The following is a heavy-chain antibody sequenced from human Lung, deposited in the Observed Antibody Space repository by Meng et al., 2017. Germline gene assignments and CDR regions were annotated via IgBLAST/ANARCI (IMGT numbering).Heavy chain of an antibody. CDR1: GGSFSDYY. D-gene: IGHD4-11*01. J-gene: IGHJ4*02. CDR3: ARGPTTMAHDFDY. Sequence: VQLTPGGAGLLNASETLSLTCVVSGGSFSDYYWSWIRQPPGKGLEWIGEINHSGSTNYNPSLESRATISVDTSQNNLSLKLSSVTAADSAVYYCARGPTTMAHDFDYWGQGTLVTVSS. CDR2: INHSGST. V-gene: IGHV4-34*01.